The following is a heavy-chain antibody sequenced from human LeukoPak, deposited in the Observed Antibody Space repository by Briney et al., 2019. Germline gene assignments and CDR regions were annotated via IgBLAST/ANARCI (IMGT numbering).Heavy chain of an antibody. J-gene: IGHJ4*02. D-gene: IGHD3-9*01. Sequence: PGGSLRLSCAASGFTVSSSYMSCARQAPGKGLEWVSVIYSGGSTYYADSVKGRFTISRDNSKNTLYLQMNSLRAEDTAVYYCARDDGVRYDILPGYHAWGQGTLVTVSS. CDR3: ARDDGVRYDILPGYHA. V-gene: IGHV3-53*01. CDR2: IYSGGST. CDR1: GFTVSSSY.